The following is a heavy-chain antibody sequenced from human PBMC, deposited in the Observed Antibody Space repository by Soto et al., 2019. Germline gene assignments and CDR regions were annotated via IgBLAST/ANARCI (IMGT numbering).Heavy chain of an antibody. J-gene: IGHJ6*02. D-gene: IGHD5-12*01. CDR1: GFTFSSYG. Sequence: LRVSCAASGFTFSSYGMHWVRQAPGKGLEWVAVISYDGSNKYYADSVKGRFTISRDNSKNTLYLQMNSLRAEDTAVYYCAKKRDGYNYYYYYGMDIWGQGTTVTVSS. V-gene: IGHV3-30*18. CDR3: AKKRDGYNYYYYYGMDI. CDR2: ISYDGSNK.